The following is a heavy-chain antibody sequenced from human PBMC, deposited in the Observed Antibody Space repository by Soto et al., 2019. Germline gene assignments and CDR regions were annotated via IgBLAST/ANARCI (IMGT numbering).Heavy chain of an antibody. CDR2: ISYYRSNK. V-gene: IGHV3-30*18. D-gene: IGHD2-15*01. CDR3: AKDRGGCSGGSRYLFDY. J-gene: IGHJ4*02. Sequence: HVQLVESGGGVVQPGRSLRLSCAASGFTFSSYGMHWVRQAPGKGLEWVAVISYYRSNKYYADSVKGRFTISRDNSKNELYLQMHSLRAEDTAVYYCAKDRGGCSGGSRYLFDYWGQGTLVTVSS. CDR1: GFTFSSYG.